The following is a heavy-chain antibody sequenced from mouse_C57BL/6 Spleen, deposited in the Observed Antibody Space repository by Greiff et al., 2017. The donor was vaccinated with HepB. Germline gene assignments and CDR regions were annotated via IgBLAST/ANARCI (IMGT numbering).Heavy chain of an antibody. V-gene: IGHV1-7*01. J-gene: IGHJ2*01. CDR2: INPSSGYT. D-gene: IGHD2-4*01. CDR1: GYTFTSYW. CDR3: ARNYDYDRYYFDY. Sequence: QVQLKESGAELAKPGASVKLSCKASGYTFTSYWMHWVKQRPGQGLEWIGYINPSSGYTKYNQKFKDKATLTADKSSSTAYMQLSSLTYEDSAVYYCARNYDYDRYYFDYWGQGTTLTVSS.